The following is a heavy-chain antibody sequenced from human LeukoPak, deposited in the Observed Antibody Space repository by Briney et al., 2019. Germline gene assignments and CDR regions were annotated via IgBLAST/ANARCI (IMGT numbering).Heavy chain of an antibody. Sequence: KPSEILSLTCTVSGGSISSSSYYWGWIRQPPGKGLEWIGSIYYSGSTYYNPSLKSRVTISVDTSKNQFSLKLSSVTAADTAVYYCARREQQLGWFDPWGQGTLVTVSS. J-gene: IGHJ5*02. D-gene: IGHD6-13*01. CDR2: IYYSGST. CDR1: GGSISSSSYY. V-gene: IGHV4-39*01. CDR3: ARREQQLGWFDP.